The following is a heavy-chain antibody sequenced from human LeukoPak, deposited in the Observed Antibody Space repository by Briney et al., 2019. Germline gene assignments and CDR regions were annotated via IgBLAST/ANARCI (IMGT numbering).Heavy chain of an antibody. CDR2: IYSGGGT. J-gene: IGHJ4*02. CDR1: GGSLSTAGYY. CDR3: AKDHGSGSEFDY. D-gene: IGHD3-10*01. V-gene: IGHV4-39*07. Sequence: SETLSLTCTVSGGSLSTAGYYWGWIRQPPGKGLEWIGSIYSGGGTYYNPSLESRVTISKDTSKNQFSLRLTSVTAADTAVYYCAKDHGSGSEFDYWGQGTLVTVSS.